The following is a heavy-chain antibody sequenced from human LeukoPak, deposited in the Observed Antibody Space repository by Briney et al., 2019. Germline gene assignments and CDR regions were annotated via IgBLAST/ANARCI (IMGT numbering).Heavy chain of an antibody. D-gene: IGHD2-2*01. J-gene: IGHJ3*02. CDR1: GGSVSSGSYY. CDR3: ARTCSSASCYVITDAFDI. Sequence: SETLSLACTVSGGSVSSGSYYWSWIRQPPGKRLEWIGYIYYSGTTNYNPSLKSRVTISVDMSKNQFSLKLSSVTAADTAVYYCARTCSSASCYVITDAFDIWGQGTMVTVSS. V-gene: IGHV4-61*01. CDR2: IYYSGTT.